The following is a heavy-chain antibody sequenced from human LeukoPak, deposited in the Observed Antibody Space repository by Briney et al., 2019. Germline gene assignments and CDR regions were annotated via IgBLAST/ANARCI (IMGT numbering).Heavy chain of an antibody. V-gene: IGHV1-2*06. Sequence: ASVKVSCKASGYTFTGYYMHWVRQAPGQGLEWMGRINPNSGGTNYAQKFQGRVTMTRDTSISTAYMELSRLRSDDTAVYYCARDYDISTGYYKVPIEDAFDIWGQGTMVTVSS. CDR3: ARDYDISTGYYKVPIEDAFDI. CDR2: INPNSGGT. J-gene: IGHJ3*02. D-gene: IGHD3-9*01. CDR1: GYTFTGYY.